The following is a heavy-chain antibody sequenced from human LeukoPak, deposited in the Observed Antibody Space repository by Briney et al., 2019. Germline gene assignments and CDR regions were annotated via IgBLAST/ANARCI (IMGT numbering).Heavy chain of an antibody. Sequence: GGSLRLSCAISGITLSNYGMSWVRQAPGKGLEWFAGLSGSGGGTNYADSVQGRLTISRDNPKNTLYLQMNSLRAEDTAVYFCAKRGVVIRVFLVGFHKEAYYFDSWGQGALVTVSS. CDR2: LSGSGGGT. J-gene: IGHJ4*02. V-gene: IGHV3-23*01. CDR3: AKRGVVIRVFLVGFHKEAYYFDS. D-gene: IGHD3-10*01. CDR1: GITLSNYG.